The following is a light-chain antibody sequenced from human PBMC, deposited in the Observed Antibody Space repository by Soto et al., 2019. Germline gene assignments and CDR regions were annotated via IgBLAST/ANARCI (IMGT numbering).Light chain of an antibody. CDR3: QQYDTSPRT. CDR1: QSVSSN. J-gene: IGKJ1*01. CDR2: GAS. Sequence: EIVMTQSPATLSVSPVERATLSCMASQSVSSNLAWYQQKPGQTPRLLIYGASTRATGIPARFSGSGSGTEFTLTISSLQSEDFAVYYCQQYDTSPRTFGQGTKVDIK. V-gene: IGKV3-15*01.